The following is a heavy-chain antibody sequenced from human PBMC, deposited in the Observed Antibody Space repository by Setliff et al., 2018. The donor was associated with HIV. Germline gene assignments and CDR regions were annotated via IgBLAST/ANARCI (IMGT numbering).Heavy chain of an antibody. Sequence: SETLSLTCTIHGGSVSGHYWSWIRQPPGKGLEWVGSTSDSGTPNYNPSLKSRVTITLDTSKNPFSLKVTALTAAETAVYYCARHKGITYGGLLFDYYYYGMDVWGHGTTVTVSS. V-gene: IGHV4-59*02. CDR1: GGSVSGHY. J-gene: IGHJ6*02. D-gene: IGHD3-16*01. CDR3: ARHKGITYGGLLFDYYYYGMDV. CDR2: TSDSGTP.